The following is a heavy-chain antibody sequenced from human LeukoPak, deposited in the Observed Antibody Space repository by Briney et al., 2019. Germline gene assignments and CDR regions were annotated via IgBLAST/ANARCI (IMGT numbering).Heavy chain of an antibody. CDR3: VRDGPSWGLL. CDR2: IFTTGGA. J-gene: IGHJ4*02. Sequence: SETLSLTCTVSGGSIGTYYWSWIRQPAGRGLEWIGRIFTTGGANYNPSLKSRVTMSLDTSKNLFSLRLNSVTAADTAVYYCVRDGPSWGLLWGQGALVTVSS. CDR1: GGSIGTYY. D-gene: IGHD7-27*01. V-gene: IGHV4-4*07.